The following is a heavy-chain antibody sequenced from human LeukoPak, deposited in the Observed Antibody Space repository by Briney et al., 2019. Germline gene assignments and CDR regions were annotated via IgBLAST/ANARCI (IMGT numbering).Heavy chain of an antibody. D-gene: IGHD2-15*01. V-gene: IGHV4-61*01. CDR3: ARDSILYFDAFDF. J-gene: IGHJ3*01. CDR2: IYDSGST. CDR1: GGSISSSSYY. Sequence: PSETLSLTCTVSGGSISSSSYYWSWIRQPPGKGLEWIGYIYDSGSTNYNPSLESRVTKSVDKSKNQFSLKLNSVTAADTAVYYCARDSILYFDAFDFWGQGTVVTVSS.